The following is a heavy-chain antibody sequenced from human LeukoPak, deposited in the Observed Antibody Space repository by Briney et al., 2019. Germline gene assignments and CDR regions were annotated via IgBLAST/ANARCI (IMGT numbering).Heavy chain of an antibody. CDR3: ARVPAPGYSSGWYTHYYYGMDV. V-gene: IGHV1-2*02. D-gene: IGHD6-19*01. CDR2: INPNSGGT. Sequence: ASVKVSCKASGYTFTGYYMHWVRQAPGQGLEWMGWINPNSGGTNYAQKFQGRVTMTRDTSISTAYMELSRLRSDDTAVYYCARVPAPGYSSGWYTHYYYGMDVWGQGTTVTVSS. CDR1: GYTFTGYY. J-gene: IGHJ6*02.